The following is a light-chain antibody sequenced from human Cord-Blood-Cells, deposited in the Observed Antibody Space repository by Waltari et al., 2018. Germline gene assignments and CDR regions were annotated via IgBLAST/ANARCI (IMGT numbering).Light chain of an antibody. Sequence: DLVMTQSPLSLPVTPAEPASISCRSSQSLLHSNGYNYLDWYLQKPGQSPQLLIYLGSNRASGVPDRFSGSGSGTDFTLKISRVEAEYVGVYYCMQALQTPLTFGGGTKVEIK. V-gene: IGKV2-28*01. CDR2: LGS. CDR1: QSLLHSNGYNY. CDR3: MQALQTPLT. J-gene: IGKJ4*01.